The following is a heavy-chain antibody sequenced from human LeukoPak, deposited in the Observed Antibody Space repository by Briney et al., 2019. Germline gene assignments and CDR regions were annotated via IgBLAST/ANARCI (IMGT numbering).Heavy chain of an antibody. CDR1: GGSISSSSYY. CDR2: IYYSGST. V-gene: IGHV4-39*07. D-gene: IGHD1-7*01. Sequence: SETLSLTCTVSGGSISSSSYYWGWIRQPPGKGLEWIGSIYYSGSTNYNPSLKSRVTISVDTSKNQFSLKLSSVTAADTAVYYCARGRYNWNYEGVDYWGQGTLVTVSS. CDR3: ARGRYNWNYEGVDY. J-gene: IGHJ4*02.